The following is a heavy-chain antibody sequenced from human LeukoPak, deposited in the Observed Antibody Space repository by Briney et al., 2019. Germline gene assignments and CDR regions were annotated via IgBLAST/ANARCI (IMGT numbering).Heavy chain of an antibody. CDR1: GGTFSSYD. J-gene: IGHJ6*03. Sequence: SVKVSCKASGGTFSSYDISWVRQAPGHGLEWMGGIIPIFGTANYAQKFQGRVTITTDESTSTAYMELSSLRSEDTAVYYCARDSRITIFGALYYYMDVWGKGTTVTVSS. CDR3: ARDSRITIFGALYYYMDV. V-gene: IGHV1-69*05. D-gene: IGHD3-3*01. CDR2: IIPIFGTA.